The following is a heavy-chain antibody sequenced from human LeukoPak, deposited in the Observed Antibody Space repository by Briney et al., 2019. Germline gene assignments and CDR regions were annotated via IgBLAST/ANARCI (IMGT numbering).Heavy chain of an antibody. J-gene: IGHJ4*02. D-gene: IGHD3-3*02. CDR3: AREGHYYFDY. V-gene: IGHV3-48*03. CDR1: GFTSDDYA. Sequence: GGSLRLSCAASGFTSDDYAMHWVRQAPGKGLEWVSYISSGGSNMNYADSVKGRFTISRDNGKNSLYLQMNSLRAEDTAVYYCAREGHYYFDYWGQGTLVTVSS. CDR2: ISSGGSNM.